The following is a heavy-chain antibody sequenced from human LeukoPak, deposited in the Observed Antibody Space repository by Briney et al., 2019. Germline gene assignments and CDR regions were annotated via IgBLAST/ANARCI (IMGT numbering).Heavy chain of an antibody. CDR2: INWNGGST. CDR1: GFTFDDYG. J-gene: IGHJ6*03. D-gene: IGHD6-13*01. CDR3: ASHSSSWYYYYYMDV. Sequence: GGSLRLSCAASGFTFDDYGMSWVRQAPGKGPEWVSGINWNGGSTGYADSVKGRFTISRDNAKNSLYLQMNSLRAEDTALYYCASHSSSWYYYYYMDVWGKGTTVTVSS. V-gene: IGHV3-20*04.